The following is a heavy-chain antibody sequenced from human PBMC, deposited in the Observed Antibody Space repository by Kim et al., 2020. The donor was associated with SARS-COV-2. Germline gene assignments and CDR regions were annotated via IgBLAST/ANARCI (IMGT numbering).Heavy chain of an antibody. CDR2: ST. D-gene: IGHD1-26*01. V-gene: IGHV3-23*01. Sequence: STYYAGSEKGRFTISRDNSKNTLYLQMNSLRAEDTAVYYCAKRGSYFDYWGQGTLVTVSS. J-gene: IGHJ4*02. CDR3: AKRGSYFDY.